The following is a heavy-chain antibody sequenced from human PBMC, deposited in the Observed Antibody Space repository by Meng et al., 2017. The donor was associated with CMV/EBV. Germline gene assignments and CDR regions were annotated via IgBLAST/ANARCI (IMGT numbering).Heavy chain of an antibody. V-gene: IGHV4-39*01. CDR1: GPITSSSYY. CDR3: ARVVPAAIFAERLDY. J-gene: IGHJ4*02. Sequence: GPITSSSYYWGWIRQPPGKGLEWIGNIYYSGSTYYNPSLKSRVTISVDTSKNQFSLKLTSVTAADTAVYYCARVVPAAIFAERLDYWGQGTLVTVSS. D-gene: IGHD2-2*01. CDR2: IYYSGST.